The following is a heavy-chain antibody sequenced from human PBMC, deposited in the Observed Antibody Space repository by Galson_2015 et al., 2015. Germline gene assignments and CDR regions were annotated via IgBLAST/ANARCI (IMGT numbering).Heavy chain of an antibody. CDR2: LNWNGGST. CDR3: ARVGVWSGSPYYFDY. V-gene: IGHV3-20*01. D-gene: IGHD3-3*01. Sequence: LRLSCAASGFTFDAYAMSWVRQAPGQGLEFVSGLNWNGGSTGYADSLKGRFTISRDNAKNSLYLQMNSLRAEDTALYHCARVGVWSGSPYYFDYWGQGTLVTVSS. J-gene: IGHJ4*02. CDR1: GFTFDAYA.